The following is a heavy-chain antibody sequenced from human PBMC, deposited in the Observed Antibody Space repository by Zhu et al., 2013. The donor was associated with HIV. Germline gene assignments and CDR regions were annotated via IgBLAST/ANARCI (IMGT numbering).Heavy chain of an antibody. J-gene: IGHJ3*02. V-gene: IGHV4-30-4*01. CDR1: GGSISSGDYY. D-gene: IGHD1-20*01. CDR2: IYYSGST. Sequence: QVQLQESGPGLVKPSQTLSLTCSVSGGSISSGDYYWSWLRQPPGKGLEYIGFIYYSGSTDYMPSLKSRLSMSVDTSKNQFSLRLTSVTAADTAVYYCARGRKGITGTVDAFDIWGQGTMVTVSS. CDR3: ARGRKGITGTVDAFDI.